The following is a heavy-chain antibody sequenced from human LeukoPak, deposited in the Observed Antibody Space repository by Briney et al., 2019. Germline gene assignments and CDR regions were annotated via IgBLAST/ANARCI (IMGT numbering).Heavy chain of an antibody. V-gene: IGHV4-59*08. CDR3: ARQALVGATTLFDY. Sequence: SETLSLTCTVSGGSISSYYWSWVRQPPGKGLEWIGYFYYSGSTNYNPSHKSRVTISVDTSKNQFSLKLSSVTAADTAVYYCARQALVGATTLFDYWGQGTLVTVSS. CDR1: GGSISSYY. J-gene: IGHJ4*02. D-gene: IGHD1-26*01. CDR2: FYYSGST.